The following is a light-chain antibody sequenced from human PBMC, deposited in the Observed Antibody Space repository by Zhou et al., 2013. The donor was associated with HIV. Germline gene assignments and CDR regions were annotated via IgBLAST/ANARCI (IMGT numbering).Light chain of an antibody. CDR2: GAS. Sequence: DIVLTQSPATLSLSPGERATLSCRASQSVSSSYLAWYRQKPGQAPRLLIYGASSRATGIPDRFSGSGSGTDFTLTISRLEPEDFAVYYCQQYGSSSYTFGQGTKLEIK. J-gene: IGKJ2*01. CDR1: QSVSSSY. CDR3: QQYGSSSYT. V-gene: IGKV3-20*01.